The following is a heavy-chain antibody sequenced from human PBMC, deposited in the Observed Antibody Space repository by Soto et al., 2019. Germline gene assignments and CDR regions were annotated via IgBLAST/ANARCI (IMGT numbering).Heavy chain of an antibody. CDR1: GFTFSSYT. J-gene: IGHJ4*02. CDR2: ISYDGSDK. V-gene: IGHV3-30*04. D-gene: IGHD6-19*01. CDR3: VREYSLAAVATGY. Sequence: GGSLRLSCAASGFTFSSYTMHWVRQTPGKGLERVAVISYDGSDKYYADSVKGRFTISRDNSKNSLYLQMNSLRVEDTSVYYFVREYSLAAVATGYWGQGILVTVSS.